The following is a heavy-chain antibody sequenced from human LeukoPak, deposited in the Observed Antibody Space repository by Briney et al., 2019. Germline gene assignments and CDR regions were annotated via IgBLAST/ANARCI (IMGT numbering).Heavy chain of an antibody. D-gene: IGHD2-21*01. J-gene: IGHJ4*02. CDR3: TRYGDYPFDY. CDR1: GFTFSDSG. Sequence: GGSLKLSCAASGFTFSDSGMHWVRQASGKGLEWVGRIRSKANSYATAYAASVKGRFTISRDDSKNTAYLQMNSLKTEDTAVYYCTRYGDYPFDYWGQGTLVTVSS. V-gene: IGHV3-73*01. CDR2: IRSKANSYAT.